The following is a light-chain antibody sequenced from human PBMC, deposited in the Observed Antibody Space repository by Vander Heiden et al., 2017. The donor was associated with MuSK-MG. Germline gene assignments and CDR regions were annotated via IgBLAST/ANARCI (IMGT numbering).Light chain of an antibody. CDR3: QKDSCAPLT. CDR2: AAS. V-gene: IGKV1-27*01. J-gene: IGKJ4*01. Sequence: DIQMTQSPSSLTASVGGRVTISCRASQGIRNYLAWYQQKPGKAPQLLIYAASTLQSGAPSRFSGSGSGTVFTLTINDLQPEDVATYYCQKDSCAPLTFGGGTKVEIK. CDR1: QGIRNY.